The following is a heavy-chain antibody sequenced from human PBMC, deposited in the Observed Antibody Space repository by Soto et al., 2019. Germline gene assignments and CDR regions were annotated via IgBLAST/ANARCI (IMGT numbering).Heavy chain of an antibody. CDR1: GDSISSNY. Sequence: QVQLQESGPGLVKPSETLSLTCTVSGDSISSNYWTWIRQPPGKGLEWIGYIYYSGSTNYNPSLKSRVTLSVDTSKNQFSLKLSSVTAADTAVYYCARDRYGLRHWGQGTLVTVSS. CDR2: IYYSGST. V-gene: IGHV4-59*01. J-gene: IGHJ1*01. D-gene: IGHD3-9*01. CDR3: ARDRYGLRH.